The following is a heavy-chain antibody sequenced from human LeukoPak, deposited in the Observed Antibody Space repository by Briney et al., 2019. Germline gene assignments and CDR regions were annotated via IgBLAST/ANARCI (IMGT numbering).Heavy chain of an antibody. D-gene: IGHD6-13*01. CDR2: ISAYNGNT. CDR3: ARGKILAAADEYYFDY. Sequence: ASVKVSCKASGYTFTSYGISWVRQAPGQGLEWMGWISAYNGNTNYAQKLQGRVTMTTDTSTSTAYMELRSLRSDNTAVYYCARGKILAAADEYYFDYWGQGTLVTVSS. J-gene: IGHJ4*02. V-gene: IGHV1-18*01. CDR1: GYTFTSYG.